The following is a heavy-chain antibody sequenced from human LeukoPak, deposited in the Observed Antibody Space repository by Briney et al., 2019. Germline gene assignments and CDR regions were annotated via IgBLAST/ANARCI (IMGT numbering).Heavy chain of an antibody. V-gene: IGHV3-23*01. CDR3: AKDWHIVAKYYYGMDV. CDR1: GFTFSSYA. Sequence: GASLRLSCAASGFTFSSYAMSWVRQAPGKGLEWVSAISGSGGSTYYADSVKGRFTISRDNSKNTLYLQMNSLRAEDTAVYYCAKDWHIVAKYYYGMDVWGQGTTVTVSS. CDR2: ISGSGGST. J-gene: IGHJ6*02. D-gene: IGHD2-21*01.